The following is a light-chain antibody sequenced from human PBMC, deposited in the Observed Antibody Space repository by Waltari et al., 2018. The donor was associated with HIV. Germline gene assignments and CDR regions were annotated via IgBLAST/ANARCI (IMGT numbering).Light chain of an antibody. CDR3: QVWDSSNEHVV. Sequence: SSVLTQPPSVSVAPGAEDTPPWGAWNIGGKSVQWYKQQTGQAPVLVTRYNSDRPSGITDRISGSNSGHTATLTITSVEAGDEATYYCQVWDSSNEHVVFGGGTELTVL. CDR2: YNS. V-gene: IGLV3-21*04. J-gene: IGLJ3*02. CDR1: NIGGKS.